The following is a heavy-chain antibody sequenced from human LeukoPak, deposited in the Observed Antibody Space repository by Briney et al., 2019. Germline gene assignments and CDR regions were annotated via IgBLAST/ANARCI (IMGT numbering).Heavy chain of an antibody. CDR1: GFTFSSYG. Sequence: GGSLRLSCAASGFTFSSYGMHWVRQAPGKGLEWVAFIRYDGSNKYYADSVKGRFTISRDNSKNTLYLQMNSLRAEDTAVYYCASLHTSKYYDFWGGTYYFDYWGQGTLVTVSS. J-gene: IGHJ4*02. D-gene: IGHD3-3*01. CDR2: IRYDGSNK. CDR3: ASLHTSKYYDFWGGTYYFDY. V-gene: IGHV3-30*02.